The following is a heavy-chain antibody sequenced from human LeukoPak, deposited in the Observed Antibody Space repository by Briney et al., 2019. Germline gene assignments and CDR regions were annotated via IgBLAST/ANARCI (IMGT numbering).Heavy chain of an antibody. J-gene: IGHJ4*02. CDR3: VKADSGYDFLFDY. CDR1: GFTFSSYA. D-gene: IGHD5-12*01. CDR2: ISGSGGST. V-gene: IGHV3-23*01. Sequence: GGSLRLSCAASGFTFSSYAMNWVRQAPGKGLEWVSGISGSGGSTYYADSVKGRFTISRDNSKNTLYLQMNSLRAEDTAVYYCVKADSGYDFLFDYWGQGTLVTVSS.